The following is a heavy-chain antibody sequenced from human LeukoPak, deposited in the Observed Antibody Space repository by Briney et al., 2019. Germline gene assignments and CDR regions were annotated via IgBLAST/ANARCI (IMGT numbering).Heavy chain of an antibody. CDR1: GFTFSSHW. CDR3: AREVGTPQAFDI. D-gene: IGHD1-26*01. V-gene: IGHV3-7*01. CDR2: INQGGNDR. J-gene: IGHJ3*02. Sequence: PGGSLRLSCAASGFTFSSHWMSWVRQAPGKGLEWVANINQGGNDRNYVDSVKGRFTISRDNAQNSLYLQMDSLRVEDTAMYYCAREVGTPQAFDIWGQGTMVTVSS.